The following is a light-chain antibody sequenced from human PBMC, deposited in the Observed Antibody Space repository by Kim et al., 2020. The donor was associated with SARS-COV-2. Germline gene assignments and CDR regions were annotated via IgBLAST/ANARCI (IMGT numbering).Light chain of an antibody. Sequence: DIQMTQSPPSLSASVGDRVTITCRASQDISHYLVWFQHKPGKAPKLLIYAASALHSEVPSRFSGSGAGTDFTLTTNSLQPEDVATYYCQSYNSAPWTFGQGTKVDIK. CDR1: QDISHY. CDR3: QSYNSAPWT. V-gene: IGKV1-27*01. J-gene: IGKJ1*01. CDR2: AAS.